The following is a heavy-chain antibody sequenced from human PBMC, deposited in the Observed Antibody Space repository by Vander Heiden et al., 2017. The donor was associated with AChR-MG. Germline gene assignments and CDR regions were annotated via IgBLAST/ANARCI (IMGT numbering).Heavy chain of an antibody. D-gene: IGHD1-7*01. V-gene: IGHV2-5*01. CDR2: IYWNDDK. CDR1: GFSLSTSGLG. CDR3: ACRRTWNYYFDY. J-gene: IGHJ4*02. Sequence: QLTLKESGPTLVNPTHTLTLTCTFSGFSLSTSGLGVGWIRQPPGKALEWIALIYWNDDKRDSPALKSRLTITKDTSKKQVVLTMTKMDPVDTATYYCACRRTWNYYFDYWGQGTLVTVSS.